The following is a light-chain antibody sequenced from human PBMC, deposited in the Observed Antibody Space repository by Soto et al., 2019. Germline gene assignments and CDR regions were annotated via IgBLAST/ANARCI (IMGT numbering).Light chain of an antibody. CDR3: QQYGSSPWT. V-gene: IGKV3-20*01. CDR1: QSVSSNF. J-gene: IGKJ5*01. CDR2: GAS. Sequence: EIVLTHSPGTLSLSPLEIATLSFRASQSVSSNFLAWYQQKPGQAPRLLIYGASSRATGIPDRFSGSGSGTDFTLTISRLEPEDFAVYYCQQYGSSPWTFGQGTRLEIK.